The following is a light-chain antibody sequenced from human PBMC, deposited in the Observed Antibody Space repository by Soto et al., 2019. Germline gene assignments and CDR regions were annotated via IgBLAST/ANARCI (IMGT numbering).Light chain of an antibody. CDR2: GAS. J-gene: IGKJ3*01. Sequence: EIVMTQSPATLSVSPGERATLSCRASQSISSNLAWYQQKPGQAPRLLIYGASTRATGIPATFSGRGSGTEFPLTISSLQSEDFAVYYCQQYNNWPFTFGPGTKVDIK. CDR3: QQYNNWPFT. V-gene: IGKV3-15*01. CDR1: QSISSN.